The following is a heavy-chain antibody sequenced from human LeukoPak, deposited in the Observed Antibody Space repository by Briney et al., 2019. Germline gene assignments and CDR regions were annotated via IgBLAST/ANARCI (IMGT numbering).Heavy chain of an antibody. CDR1: GFTFSNYA. D-gene: IGHD1-26*01. V-gene: IGHV3-23*01. CDR3: AREVRGSGRDFDY. J-gene: IGHJ4*02. CDR2: TSGRGDYT. Sequence: GGSLRLSCAASGFTFSNYAMSWVRQAPGKGLEWVSATSGRGDYTYYADSVKGRFTISRDDAKNSLYLQMNSLRDEDTAVYFCAREVRGSGRDFDYWGQGILVTVST.